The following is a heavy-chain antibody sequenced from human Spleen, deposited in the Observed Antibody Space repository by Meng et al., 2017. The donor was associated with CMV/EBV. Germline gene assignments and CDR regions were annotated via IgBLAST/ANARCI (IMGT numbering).Heavy chain of an antibody. J-gene: IGHJ4*02. CDR3: ARIVRDRFDY. CDR2: IYYSGST. V-gene: IGHV4-61*01. CDR1: GGSVYSGTYY. D-gene: IGHD2-21*01. Sequence: SETLSLTCTVSGGSVYSGTYYWSWIRQPPGKGLEWIGYIYYSGSTNYNPSLKSRVTISVDTSKNQFSLKLTSVTAADTAVYYCARIVRDRFDYWGRGTLVTVSS.